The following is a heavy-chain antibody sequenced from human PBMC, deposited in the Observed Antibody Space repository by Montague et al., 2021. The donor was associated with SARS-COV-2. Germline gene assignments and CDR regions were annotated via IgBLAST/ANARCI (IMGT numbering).Heavy chain of an antibody. CDR3: TSGREGNYNVMDV. CDR1: GDRVSSNSAT. J-gene: IGHJ6*02. V-gene: IGHV6-1*01. CDR2: TYYRSKWYN. Sequence: CAISGDRVSSNSATWNWVRQSPSRGLEWLGRTYYRSKWYNDYAVSVRGRVTINPDTSKNQSSLQLNSVTPEDTAIYYCTSGREGNYNVMDVWGQGTTVTVSS. D-gene: IGHD1-1*01.